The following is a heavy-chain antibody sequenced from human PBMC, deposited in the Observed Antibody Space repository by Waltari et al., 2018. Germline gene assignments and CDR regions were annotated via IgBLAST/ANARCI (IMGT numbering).Heavy chain of an antibody. CDR3: ARDGGYGRFDH. CDR2: INNYKGKT. D-gene: IGHD5-12*01. J-gene: IGHJ4*02. V-gene: IGHV1-18*01. CDR1: DNTFFNYG. Sequence: QFRWVQSGAEVRKLGAPVGASCRPFDNTFFNYGISWLRQAPGQGLEWMGWINNYKGKTNYEQKFQGRLIMTRDTSTSTAYMELQSLRFDDTAIYYCARDGGYGRFDHWGQGTLVTVSS.